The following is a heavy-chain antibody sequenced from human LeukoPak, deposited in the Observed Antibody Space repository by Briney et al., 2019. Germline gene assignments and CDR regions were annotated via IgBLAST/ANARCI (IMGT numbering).Heavy chain of an antibody. J-gene: IGHJ6*03. CDR3: ARGGDYRSSDHYYMEV. Sequence: PSETLSLTCTVSGVFITSYSWSWIRQPPGKGLEWIGYMYWSGNTNYNPSLKSRVTISLDTSKNQFSLRLSSVTAADTAIYFCARGGDYRSSDHYYMEVLGKGTTVTVS. D-gene: IGHD6-6*01. CDR2: MYWSGNT. CDR1: GVFITSYS. V-gene: IGHV4-59*01.